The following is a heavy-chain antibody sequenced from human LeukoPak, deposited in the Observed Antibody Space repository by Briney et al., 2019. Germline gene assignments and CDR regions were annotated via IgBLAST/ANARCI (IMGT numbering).Heavy chain of an antibody. CDR1: VAPISSISNY. D-gene: IGHD3-10*01. Sequence: SETLSLTCTVSVAPISSISNYWDWIPQPPGKGLEWIGSIYYSGSTYYNPSLKSRVTISIDTSKNQFSLKLSSVTAADTAVYYCASRGSGSYDLWGQGILVTVFS. CDR3: ASRGSGSYDL. V-gene: IGHV4-39*01. CDR2: IYYSGST. J-gene: IGHJ4*02.